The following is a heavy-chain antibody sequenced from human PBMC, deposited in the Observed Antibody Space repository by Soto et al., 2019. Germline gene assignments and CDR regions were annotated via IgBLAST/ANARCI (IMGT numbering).Heavy chain of an antibody. CDR3: AISKLLSRYVDY. D-gene: IGHD2-2*01. CDR2: ISYDGSNK. J-gene: IGHJ4*02. V-gene: IGHV3-30*03. Sequence: QVQLVESGGGVVQPGRSLRLSCAAAGFTFSSYGMHWVRQAPGKGLEWVAVISYDGSNKYYADSVKGRFTISRDNSTNTLYLQMNSLRAADTAVYYCAISKLLSRYVDYWGQGTLVTVSS. CDR1: GFTFSSYG.